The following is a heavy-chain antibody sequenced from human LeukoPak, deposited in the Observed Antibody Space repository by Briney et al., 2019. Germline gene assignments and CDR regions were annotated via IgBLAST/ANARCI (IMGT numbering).Heavy chain of an antibody. V-gene: IGHV4-31*03. D-gene: IGHD5-18*01. CDR1: GGSISSGGYY. J-gene: IGHJ4*02. CDR2: IYYSGST. Sequence: SETLSLTCTVSGGSISSGGYYWSWIRQHPGKGLEWIGYIYYSGSTYYNPSLKSRVTISEDTSKNQFSLKLSSVTAADTAVYYCASRIDYSYGIDYWGQGTLVTVSS. CDR3: ASRIDYSYGIDY.